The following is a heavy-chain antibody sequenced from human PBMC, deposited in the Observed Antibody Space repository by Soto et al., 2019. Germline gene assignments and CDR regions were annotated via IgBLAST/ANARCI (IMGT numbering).Heavy chain of an antibody. CDR2: IYPGDSDI. CDR1: GYRFTDHW. D-gene: IGHD6-6*01. CDR3: ATRYSSPSYDF. Sequence: RGESLKISCEGSGYRFTDHWIGWVRQMPGKGLEWMGIIYPGDSDIRVTPSFQGQVTISADKSINTAYLQWSSLKASDTALYYCATRYSSPSYDFWGQGTLVTVSS. V-gene: IGHV5-51*01. J-gene: IGHJ4*02.